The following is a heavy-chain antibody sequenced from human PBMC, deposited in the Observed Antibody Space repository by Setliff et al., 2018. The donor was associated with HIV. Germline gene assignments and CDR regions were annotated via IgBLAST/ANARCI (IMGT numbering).Heavy chain of an antibody. CDR1: GFSLSTYS. D-gene: IGHD3-22*01. CDR2: ISSDSRTT. Sequence: GGSLRLSCIASGFSLSTYSMNWVRQAPGKGLEWISYISSDSRTTYYADSVKGRFTIARDDAKTSLYLQMNSLRAEDTAVYYCVRDLVYYYDNSGSFYVAEYFQHWGQGTLVTVSS. V-gene: IGHV3-48*01. J-gene: IGHJ1*01. CDR3: VRDLVYYYDNSGSFYVAEYFQH.